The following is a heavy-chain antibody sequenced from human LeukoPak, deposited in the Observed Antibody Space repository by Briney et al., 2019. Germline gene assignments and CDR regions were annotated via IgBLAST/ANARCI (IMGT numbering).Heavy chain of an antibody. V-gene: IGHV4-59*01. J-gene: IGHJ4*02. Sequence: SETLSLTCTVSGGSISIYYWSWLRQPPGKGLEWIGYIYNSGSTIYNPSLRSRVTISVDTSKNQFSPKLNSVTAADTAVYYCVRDRELTYWSQGTLVTVSS. CDR3: VRDRELTY. CDR1: GGSISIYY. CDR2: IYNSGST. D-gene: IGHD1-26*01.